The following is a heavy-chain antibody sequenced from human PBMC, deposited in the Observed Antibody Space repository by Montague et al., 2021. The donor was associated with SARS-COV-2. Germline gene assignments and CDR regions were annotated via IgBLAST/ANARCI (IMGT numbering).Heavy chain of an antibody. Sequence: TNYNPSLKSRVTISVDTSKSQFSLKLGYVTAADTAVYYCATTPGRFGEFHFDYWGQGTLVTVSS. CDR2: T. CDR3: ATTPGRFGEFHFDY. J-gene: IGHJ4*02. V-gene: IGHV4-59*01. D-gene: IGHD3-10*01.